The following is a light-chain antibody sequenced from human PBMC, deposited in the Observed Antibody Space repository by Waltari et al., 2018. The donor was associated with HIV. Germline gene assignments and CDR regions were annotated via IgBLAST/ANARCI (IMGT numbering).Light chain of an antibody. V-gene: IGKV1-27*01. CDR1: QDIRSY. CDR2: AAS. Sequence: GDRVTITCRASQDIRSYLAWYQQKPGKFPQLLIYAASTLQSGVPSRLTGSGFGTDFTLTTSNLQPEDVASYYCQKYDSAPWTFGQGTKVEIK. J-gene: IGKJ1*01. CDR3: QKYDSAPWT.